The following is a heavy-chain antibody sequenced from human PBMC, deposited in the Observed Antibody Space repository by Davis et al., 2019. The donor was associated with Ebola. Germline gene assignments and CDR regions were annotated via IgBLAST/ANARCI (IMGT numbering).Heavy chain of an antibody. V-gene: IGHV1-58*01. Sequence: SVKVSCKASGFTFTSSAVQWVRQARGQRLEWIGWIVVGSGNTNYAQKFQERVTITRDMSTSTAYMELSSLRSEDTAVYYCAADPQRDCSSTSCDDYWGQGTLVTVSS. D-gene: IGHD2-2*01. CDR1: GFTFTSSA. CDR3: AADPQRDCSSTSCDDY. J-gene: IGHJ4*02. CDR2: IVVGSGNT.